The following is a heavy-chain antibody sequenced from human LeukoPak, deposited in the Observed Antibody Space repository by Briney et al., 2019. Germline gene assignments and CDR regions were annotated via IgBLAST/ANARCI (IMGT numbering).Heavy chain of an antibody. CDR3: AGVVPAAMGFLSYYMDV. D-gene: IGHD2-2*01. Sequence: VRXAPXKXXXXXXVISYYVSKKYYPHSVKGRFTISRDNSKNTLYMQMNRLRAEDTAVYYCAGVVPAAMGFLSYYMDVWGKGTTVTVSS. J-gene: IGHJ6*03. CDR2: ISYYVSKK. V-gene: IGHV3-30-3*01.